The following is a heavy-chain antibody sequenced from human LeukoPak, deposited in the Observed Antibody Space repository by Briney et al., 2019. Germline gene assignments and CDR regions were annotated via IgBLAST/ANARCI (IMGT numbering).Heavy chain of an antibody. V-gene: IGHV4-4*07. Sequence: SETLSLTCTVSGGSISSYYWSWIRQPAGKGLEWIGRIYTSGSTNYNPSLKSRVTMSVDTSKNQFSLKLSSVTAADTAVYYCARGITPPNPIGYVGAWFDPWGQGTLVTVSS. CDR1: GGSISSYY. CDR3: ARGITPPNPIGYVGAWFDP. CDR2: IYTSGST. D-gene: IGHD2-15*01. J-gene: IGHJ5*02.